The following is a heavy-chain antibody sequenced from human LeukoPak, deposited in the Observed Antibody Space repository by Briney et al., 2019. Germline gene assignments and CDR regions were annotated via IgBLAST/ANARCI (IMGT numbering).Heavy chain of an antibody. CDR1: GGTFSSSA. Sequence: SVKVSCKASGGTFSSSAISWVRQAPGQGLEWMGRIIPIVGMANYAQRFHGRVTITADRSASTAYMELSSLRSEDTAVYYCASLRAKGLKYRYGMDVWGQGTTVTVSS. V-gene: IGHV1-69*04. CDR3: ASLRAKGLKYRYGMDV. J-gene: IGHJ6*02. CDR2: IIPIVGMA. D-gene: IGHD2-2*01.